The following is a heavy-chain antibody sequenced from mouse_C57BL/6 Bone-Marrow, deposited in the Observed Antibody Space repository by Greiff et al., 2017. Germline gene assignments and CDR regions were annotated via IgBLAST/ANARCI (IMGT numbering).Heavy chain of an antibody. CDR3: TREGYYGSPWFDY. CDR1: GYTFTSYW. D-gene: IGHD1-1*01. V-gene: IGHV1-5*01. J-gene: IGHJ2*01. Sequence: VQLQQSGTVLARPGASVKMSCKTSGYTFTSYWMHWVKQRPGQGLEWIGAIYPGNSDTSYNQKFKGKAKLTAVTSASTAYMELSSLTNEDSAGYYCTREGYYGSPWFDYWGQGTTLTVSS. CDR2: IYPGNSDT.